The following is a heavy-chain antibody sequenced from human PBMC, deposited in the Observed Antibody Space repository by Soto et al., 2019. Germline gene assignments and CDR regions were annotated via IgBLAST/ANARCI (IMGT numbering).Heavy chain of an antibody. CDR3: ARDRATKTWFGEQKVNFYYYYGMDV. CDR1: GFTFSSYG. V-gene: IGHV3-33*01. Sequence: GGSLRLSCAASGFTFSSYGMHWVRQAPGKGLEWVAVIWYDGSNKYYADSVKGRFTISRDNSKNTLYLQMNSLRAEDTAVYYCARDRATKTWFGEQKVNFYYYYGMDVWGQGTTVTVSS. J-gene: IGHJ6*02. CDR2: IWYDGSNK. D-gene: IGHD3-10*01.